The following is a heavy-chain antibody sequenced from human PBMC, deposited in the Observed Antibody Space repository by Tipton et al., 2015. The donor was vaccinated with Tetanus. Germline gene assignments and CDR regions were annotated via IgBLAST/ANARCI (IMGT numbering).Heavy chain of an antibody. CDR2: ISPFNENA. D-gene: IGHD3/OR15-3a*01. J-gene: IGHJ5*02. CDR1: GYTFTHYG. V-gene: IGHV1-18*01. CDR3: ARGRGLGPHEYFEH. Sequence: VQLVQSGAEVKKPGASVKVSCKASGYTFTHYGVNWVRQAPGQGLEWMGWISPFNENANYAEKFQGRLTMTTDRSTATVYMDLRSLRSDDTAVYYCARGRGLGPHEYFEHWGQGTLVTVSS.